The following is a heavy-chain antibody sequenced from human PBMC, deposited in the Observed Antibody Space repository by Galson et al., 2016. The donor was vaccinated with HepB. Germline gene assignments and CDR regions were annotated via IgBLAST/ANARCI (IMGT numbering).Heavy chain of an antibody. V-gene: IGHV3-7*03. Sequence: SLRLSCAASGFIFSRYWMSWVRQSPGKGLGWVANINQDGSEKYHVHSVEGRFTISRDNAKQSLYLQMYSLRAEDTAVYYCAIRIVGGPGYFDYWGQGTLVTVSS. J-gene: IGHJ4*02. CDR2: INQDGSEK. CDR1: GFIFSRYW. CDR3: AIRIVGGPGYFDY. D-gene: IGHD1-26*01.